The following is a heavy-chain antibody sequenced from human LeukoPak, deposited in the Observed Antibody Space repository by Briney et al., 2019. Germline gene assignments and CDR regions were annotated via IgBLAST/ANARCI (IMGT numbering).Heavy chain of an antibody. Sequence: PSETLSLTCTVSGGSISSGGYYWSWLRQHPGPGLEWIGYIYYSGSTYYNPSLKSRVTISVDTSKNQFSLKLSSVTAADTAVYYCARGATVTKWGYPIEYFQHWGQGTLVTVSS. V-gene: IGHV4-31*03. D-gene: IGHD4-17*01. J-gene: IGHJ1*01. CDR3: ARGATVTKWGYPIEYFQH. CDR1: GGSISSGGYY. CDR2: IYYSGST.